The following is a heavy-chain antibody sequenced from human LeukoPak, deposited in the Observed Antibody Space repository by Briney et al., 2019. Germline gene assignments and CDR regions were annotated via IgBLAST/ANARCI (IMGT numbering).Heavy chain of an antibody. CDR3: TIDRMNIVGATN. J-gene: IGHJ1*01. CDR2: SKSKTDGGIT. D-gene: IGHD1-26*01. V-gene: IGHV3-15*01. Sequence: GGSLRLSCAASGATSGFTFSYASMSWVRQAPGKGLEWVGRSKSKTDGGITDYGAPVRGRFTISRDDSKNTLYLQMNSLKTEDTAVYYCTIDRMNIVGATNWGQGTLVTVSS. CDR1: GFTFSYAS.